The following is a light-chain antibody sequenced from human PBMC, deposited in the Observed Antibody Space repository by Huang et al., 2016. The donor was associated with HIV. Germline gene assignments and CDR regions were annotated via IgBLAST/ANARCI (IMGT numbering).Light chain of an antibody. CDR2: AAS. CDR1: QGISNS. Sequence: DIQMTQSPSSLSASVGDRVTITCRASQGISNSLAWYQQKPGKAPKLLLYAASRLESGVPSRFSGSVSGTDYTLTISSLQPEEFATYYCQQYYSTPQTFGQGTKVEIK. V-gene: IGKV1-NL1*01. CDR3: QQYYSTPQT. J-gene: IGKJ1*01.